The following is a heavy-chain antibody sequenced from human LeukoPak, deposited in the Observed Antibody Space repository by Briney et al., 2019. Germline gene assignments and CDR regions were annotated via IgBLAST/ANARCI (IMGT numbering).Heavy chain of an antibody. V-gene: IGHV1-69*13. CDR2: IIPIFGTA. D-gene: IGHD3-22*01. CDR1: GGTFSSYA. Sequence: SVKVSXKASGGTFSSYAISWVRQAPGQGLEWMGGIIPIFGTANYAQKFQGRVTITADESTSTAYVELSSLRSEDTAVYYCARGTMIVVVPTFDYWGQGTLVTVSS. CDR3: ARGTMIVVVPTFDY. J-gene: IGHJ4*02.